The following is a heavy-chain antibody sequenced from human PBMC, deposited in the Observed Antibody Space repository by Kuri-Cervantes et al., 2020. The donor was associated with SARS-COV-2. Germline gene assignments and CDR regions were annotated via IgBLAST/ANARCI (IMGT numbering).Heavy chain of an antibody. CDR2: INHSGSP. Sequence: SETLSLTCAVYGGSFSGYYWSWIRQPPGKGPEWIGEINHSGSPNYNPSLKSRVTISVDTSKNQFSLKLSSVTAADTAVYYFARAVKRFDYWGQGTLVTVSS. CDR3: ARAVKRFDY. V-gene: IGHV4-34*01. J-gene: IGHJ4*02. D-gene: IGHD2/OR15-2a*01. CDR1: GGSFSGYY.